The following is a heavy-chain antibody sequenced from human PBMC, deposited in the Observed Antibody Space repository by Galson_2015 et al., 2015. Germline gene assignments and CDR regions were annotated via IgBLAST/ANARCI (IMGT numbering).Heavy chain of an antibody. D-gene: IGHD3-22*01. CDR2: IYWDDDK. CDR3: IARRDNSGHYGY. Sequence: PALVNPTQTLTLTCTFSGFSLPTSAVGVGWIRQPPGKALEWLAVIYWDDDKAYSPSLKSRLTTTKDTSKNQVVLTMINVDPVDTATYYCIARRDNSGHYGYWGQGTLVTVSS. CDR1: GFSLPTSAVG. V-gene: IGHV2-5*02. J-gene: IGHJ4*02.